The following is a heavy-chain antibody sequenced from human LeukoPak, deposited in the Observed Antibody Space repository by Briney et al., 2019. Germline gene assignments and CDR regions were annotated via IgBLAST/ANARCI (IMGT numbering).Heavy chain of an antibody. D-gene: IGHD5-24*01. J-gene: IGHJ5*02. Sequence: ASVKVSCKASGYTFTGYYMHWVRQAPGQGLEWMGWINPNSGGTNDAQKFQGRVSMTRDTSISTAYMELSRLRSDDTAVYYRASDSGDGATIPWGQGNLVTVSS. V-gene: IGHV1-2*02. CDR3: ASDSGDGATIP. CDR1: GYTFTGYY. CDR2: INPNSGGT.